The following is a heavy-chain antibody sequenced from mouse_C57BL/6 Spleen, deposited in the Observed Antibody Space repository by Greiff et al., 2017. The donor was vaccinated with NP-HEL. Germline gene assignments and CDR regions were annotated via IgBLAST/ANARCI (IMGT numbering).Heavy chain of an antibody. CDR3: TRDRDYYGNFYYFDY. J-gene: IGHJ2*01. V-gene: IGHV5-9-1*02. Sequence: EVNVVESGEGLVKPGGSLKLSCAASGFTFSSYAMSWVRQTPEKRLEWVAYISSGGDYIYSADTVKGRFTISRDNARNTLYRQMSSLKSEDTAMYYCTRDRDYYGNFYYFDYWGQGTTLTVSS. CDR1: GFTFSSYA. CDR2: ISSGGDYI. D-gene: IGHD2-1*01.